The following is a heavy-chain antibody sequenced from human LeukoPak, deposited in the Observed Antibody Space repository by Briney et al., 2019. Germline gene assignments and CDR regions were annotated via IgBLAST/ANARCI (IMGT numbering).Heavy chain of an antibody. J-gene: IGHJ3*02. V-gene: IGHV4-59*01. CDR1: GDSISSNY. CDR2: ISYSGST. Sequence: SETLSLTCSVSGDSISSNYWSWIRQFPGKGLEWIGYISYSGSTNYNPSLKSRVTISADTSKNLFSLSLTSVTAADTAVYYCARRIFLGQNDDAFDMWGQGTMVTVSS. CDR3: ARRIFLGQNDDAFDM. D-gene: IGHD3-3*01.